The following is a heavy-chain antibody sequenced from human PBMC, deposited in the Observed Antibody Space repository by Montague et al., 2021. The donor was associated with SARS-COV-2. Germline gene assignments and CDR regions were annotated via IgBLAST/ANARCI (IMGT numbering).Heavy chain of an antibody. CDR3: ARDLDYGGNSLFDY. D-gene: IGHD4-23*01. CDR1: GFTFSSYE. V-gene: IGHV3-48*03. CDR2: ISRRGSAV. Sequence: SLRLSCAAYGFTFSSYEMNWIRQAPGKGLEWVSYISRRGSAVFSYAESVKGRFTISRDNARNSLFLQMNSLTVDDTGVYYCARDLDYGGNSLFDYWGQGTLVTVSS. J-gene: IGHJ4*02.